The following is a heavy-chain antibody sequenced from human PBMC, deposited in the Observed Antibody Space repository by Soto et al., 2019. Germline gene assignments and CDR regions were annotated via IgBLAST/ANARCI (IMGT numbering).Heavy chain of an antibody. CDR1: DGTFSGYY. D-gene: IGHD2-15*01. V-gene: IGHV4-34*08. CDR3: AGSIARRRRGQIDHNWFAT. J-gene: IGHJ5*01. CDR2: INHSGST. Sequence: SETLSLTCAVYDGTFSGYYWNWIRQSPGKGLEWIGEINHSGSTNYNPSFKSRVTILVDTSKKQFSLKLSSVTAADTAVYYCAGSIARRRRGQIDHNWFATWGQGTLVTVSS.